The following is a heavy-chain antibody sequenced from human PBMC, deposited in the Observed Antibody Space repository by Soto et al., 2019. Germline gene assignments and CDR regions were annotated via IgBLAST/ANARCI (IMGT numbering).Heavy chain of an antibody. CDR3: ARVHAAAGTGPWFDP. D-gene: IGHD6-13*01. CDR2: ISAYNGNT. J-gene: IGHJ5*02. CDR1: GYTFTSYG. V-gene: IGHV1-18*01. Sequence: ASVKVSCKASGYTFTSYGMRWVRQAPGQGLEWMGWISAYNGNTNYAQKLQGRVTMTTDTSTSTAYMELRSLRSDDTAVYYCARVHAAAGTGPWFDPWGQGTLVTVSS.